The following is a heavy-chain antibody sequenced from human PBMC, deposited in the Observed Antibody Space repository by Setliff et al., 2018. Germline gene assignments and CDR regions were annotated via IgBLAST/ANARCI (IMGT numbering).Heavy chain of an antibody. CDR1: GFSLRSSGMA. D-gene: IGHD3-22*01. V-gene: IGHV2-5*02. J-gene: IGHJ4*02. CDR2: IYWDDVK. Sequence: SGPTLVNPTQTLTLTCSFSGFSLRSSGMAVGWIRQPPGKALEWLALIYWDDVKRYSPFLKNRLTITQDTSKNQVVLTLTNMDPVDTATYYCAHRRVGNYDSSGNYHSYFDYWGQGILVTVPQ. CDR3: AHRRVGNYDSSGNYHSYFDY.